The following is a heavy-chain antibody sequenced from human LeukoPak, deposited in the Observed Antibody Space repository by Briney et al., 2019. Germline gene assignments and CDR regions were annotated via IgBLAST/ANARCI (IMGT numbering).Heavy chain of an antibody. V-gene: IGHV3-23*01. CDR1: GFTFSSYA. CDR2: ISGSGGST. D-gene: IGHD6-6*01. CDR3: ATDMRGGSSSSPA. J-gene: IGHJ5*02. Sequence: GGSLRLSCAASGFTFSSYAMSWVRQAPGKGLEWVSAISGSGGSTYYADSVKGRFTISRDNFKNTLYLQMNSLRVQDTAVYYCATDMRGGSSSSPAWGQGNLVTVFS.